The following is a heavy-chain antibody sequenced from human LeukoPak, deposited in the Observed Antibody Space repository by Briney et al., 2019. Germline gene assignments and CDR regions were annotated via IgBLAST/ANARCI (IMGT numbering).Heavy chain of an antibody. CDR1: GGSISSGDYY. J-gene: IGHJ3*02. Sequence: PSETLSLTCTVSGGSISSGDYYWSWIRQPPGTGLEWIGYIYYSGSTYYNPSLKSRVTISVDTSKNQFSLKLSSVEAADTALDYCARARLDHSAFDIWPQRTMVTVSS. CDR2: IYYSGST. V-gene: IGHV4-30-4*08. D-gene: IGHD3-9*01. CDR3: ARARLDHSAFDI.